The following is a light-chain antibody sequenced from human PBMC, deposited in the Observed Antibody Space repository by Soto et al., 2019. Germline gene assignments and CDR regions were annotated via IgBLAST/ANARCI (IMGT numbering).Light chain of an antibody. CDR2: EVT. Sequence: QSVLTQPPSASGSPGQSVTISCTGTSSDVGGSNSVSWYQQHPGKSPKVIIYEVTKRPSGVPDRFSGSKSGNTASLTVSGLQAEDDADYYCSSYAGSNNVLFGGGTKLTVL. CDR1: SSDVGGSNS. V-gene: IGLV2-8*01. CDR3: SSYAGSNNVL. J-gene: IGLJ3*02.